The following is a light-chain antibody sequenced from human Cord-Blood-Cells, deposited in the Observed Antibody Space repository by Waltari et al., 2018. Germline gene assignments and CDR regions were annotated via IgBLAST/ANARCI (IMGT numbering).Light chain of an antibody. J-gene: IGKJ2*03. V-gene: IGKV3-15*01. CDR2: GAS. CDR3: KQYNTWGPYS. CDR1: QSVTSN. Sequence: IVMPQSPATLSVSPGERATLSCRSSQSVTSNLAWYQQKPGHAPRLLIYGASTRATRIPARFSGSGSGTEITSTNSRLQSDDFAVQYSKQYNTWGPYSFGQRTKMEIK.